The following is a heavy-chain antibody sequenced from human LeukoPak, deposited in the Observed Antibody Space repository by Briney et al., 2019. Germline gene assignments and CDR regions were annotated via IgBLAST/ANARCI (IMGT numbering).Heavy chain of an antibody. CDR1: GGSISSGSYY. D-gene: IGHD2-21*02. J-gene: IGHJ4*02. Sequence: SETLSLTCTVSGGSISSGSYYWSWIRQPAGKGLEWVGRIYTSGSTNYNPSLKSRVTLSVDTSKNQFSLKLSSVTAADTAVYYCARGTYCGGDCYFDYWGRGTPVTVSS. V-gene: IGHV4-61*02. CDR2: IYTSGST. CDR3: ARGTYCGGDCYFDY.